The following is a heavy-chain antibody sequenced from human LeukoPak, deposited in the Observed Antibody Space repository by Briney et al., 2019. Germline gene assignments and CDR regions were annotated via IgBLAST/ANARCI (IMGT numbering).Heavy chain of an antibody. V-gene: IGHV3-23*01. CDR2: ISGSVGST. CDR1: GFTFSSCA. Sequence: PGGSPRLSCAASGFTFSSCAMSSVREAPGKGLGWVSAISGSVGSTYYADSLKGRVTISRENSQKTLYLQMNSLRAEDTGAYYSAKIGPYYDFWSGYYFDYWGQGTLVTVPS. CDR3: AKIGPYYDFWSGYYFDY. D-gene: IGHD3-3*01. J-gene: IGHJ4*02.